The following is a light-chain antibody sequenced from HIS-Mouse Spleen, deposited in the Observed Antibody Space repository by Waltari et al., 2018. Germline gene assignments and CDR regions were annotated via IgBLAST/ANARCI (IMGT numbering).Light chain of an antibody. CDR2: DVS. CDR3: SSYTSSSFNVV. V-gene: IGLV2-14*03. Sequence: QSALTQPASVSGSPGQSITISCTGTSRDVGGYNYVPWYQQHPGKAPKLMIYDVSNRPSGVSNRFSGSKSGNTASLTISGLQAEDEADYYCSSYTSSSFNVVFGGGTKLTVL. J-gene: IGLJ2*01. CDR1: SRDVGGYNY.